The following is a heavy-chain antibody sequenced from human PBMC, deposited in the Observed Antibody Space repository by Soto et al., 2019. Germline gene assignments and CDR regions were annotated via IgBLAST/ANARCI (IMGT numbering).Heavy chain of an antibody. D-gene: IGHD2-21*02. CDR1: GFTFDDYA. Sequence: GGSLRLSCAASGFTFDDYAMHWVRQAPGKGLEWVSAISGGGGSTYYADSVKGRFTISRDNSKNTLYLQMNSLRAEDTAVYYCAKDPPYCGGDCYDAFDIWGQGTMVTVSS. CDR3: AKDPPYCGGDCYDAFDI. CDR2: ISGGGGST. J-gene: IGHJ3*02. V-gene: IGHV3-23*01.